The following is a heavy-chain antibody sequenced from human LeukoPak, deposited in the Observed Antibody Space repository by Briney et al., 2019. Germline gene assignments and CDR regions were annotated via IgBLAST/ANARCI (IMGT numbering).Heavy chain of an antibody. J-gene: IGHJ4*02. D-gene: IGHD3-16*02. CDR2: IIPIFGTA. Sequence: ASVNGSCKASGGTFSSYAISWVRQAPGQGLEWMGGIIPIFGTANYAQKFQGRVTITTDESTSTAYMELSSLRSEGTAVYYCAREGHYDYVWGSYRFDYWGQGTLVTVSS. CDR3: AREGHYDYVWGSYRFDY. V-gene: IGHV1-69*05. CDR1: GGTFSSYA.